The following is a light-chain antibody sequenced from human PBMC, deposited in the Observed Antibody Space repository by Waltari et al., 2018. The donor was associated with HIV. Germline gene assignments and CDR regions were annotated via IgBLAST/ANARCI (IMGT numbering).Light chain of an antibody. CDR1: RSNIGSNT. Sequence: QSVLTQPPSASGTPGQRVIISCSGNRSNIGSNTVNWYQQFSGAAPTLLIYSTHQRPAAVPDRFSGSKSGSAASLAISGLKSEDEADYHCATWDDALSGPVFGAGTKLTV. J-gene: IGLJ3*02. CDR3: ATWDDALSGPV. CDR2: STH. V-gene: IGLV1-44*01.